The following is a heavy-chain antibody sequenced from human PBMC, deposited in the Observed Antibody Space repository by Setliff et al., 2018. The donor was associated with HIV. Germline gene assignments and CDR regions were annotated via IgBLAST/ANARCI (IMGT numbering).Heavy chain of an antibody. CDR2: ISAYNGNT. D-gene: IGHD3-10*01. CDR1: GYTFTNYG. CDR3: AREARDVVRGVIIADY. Sequence: ASVKVSCKASGYTFTNYGISWVRQAPGQGLEWMGWISAYNGNTDYAQKLQGRVTMTIDTSTSTAYMELESLRSDDTAVYYCAREARDVVRGVIIADYWGQGTLVTVSS. V-gene: IGHV1-18*01. J-gene: IGHJ4*02.